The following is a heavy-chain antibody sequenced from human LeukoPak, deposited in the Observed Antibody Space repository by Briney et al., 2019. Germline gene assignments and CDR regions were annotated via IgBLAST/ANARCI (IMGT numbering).Heavy chain of an antibody. Sequence: SETLSLTCTVSGASVSGSPYYWGWIRQPPGKGLEWIGYIYYSVNTNYNPSLKSRVTISVDTSKNQFSLKLSSVTAADTAVYYCARSPAGITGTASFDYWGQGTLVTVSS. D-gene: IGHD1-7*01. CDR1: GASVSGSPYY. J-gene: IGHJ4*02. CDR3: ARSPAGITGTASFDY. CDR2: IYYSVNT. V-gene: IGHV4-61*01.